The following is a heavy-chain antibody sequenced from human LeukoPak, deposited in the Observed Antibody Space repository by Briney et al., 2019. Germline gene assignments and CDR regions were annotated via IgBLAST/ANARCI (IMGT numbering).Heavy chain of an antibody. CDR3: TTGLSYYCTTNSCYRDY. Sequence: ASVKVSCKVPGYTLTELSIHWVRQAPGQGLEWMGGFEPEDGETIYAQKFQDRLTMTEDSSTDTAYMELSSLRSEDTAVYFCTTGLSYYCTTNSCYRDYWGQGTLITVSS. CDR2: FEPEDGET. J-gene: IGHJ4*02. D-gene: IGHD2-2*01. CDR1: GYTLTELS. V-gene: IGHV1-24*01.